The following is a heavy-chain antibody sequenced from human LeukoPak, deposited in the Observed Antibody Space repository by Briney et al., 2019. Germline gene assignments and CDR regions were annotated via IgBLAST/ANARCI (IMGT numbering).Heavy chain of an antibody. CDR2: IIPIFGTA. J-gene: IGHJ4*02. Sequence: SVKVSCKASGGTFSSYAISWVRQAPGQGLEWMGGIIPIFGTANYAQKFQGRVTITADKSTSTAYMELSSLRSEDTAVYYCARIPRYYDFWSGYYTGIGALQGWGQGTLVTVSS. V-gene: IGHV1-69*06. D-gene: IGHD3-3*01. CDR1: GGTFSSYA. CDR3: ARIPRYYDFWSGYYTGIGALQG.